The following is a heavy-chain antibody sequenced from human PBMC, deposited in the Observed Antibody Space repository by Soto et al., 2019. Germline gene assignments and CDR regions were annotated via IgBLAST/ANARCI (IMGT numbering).Heavy chain of an antibody. CDR2: IYPGDSDT. J-gene: IGHJ6*02. V-gene: IGHV5-51*01. CDR1: GYSFTSYW. Sequence: GESLKLSCKGSGYSFTSYWIGWVRQMPGKGLEWMGIIYPGDSDTRYSPSFQGQVTISADKSISTAYLQWSSLKASDTAMYYCARHLVSSSDYYYGMDVWGQGTTVTVSS. CDR3: ARHLVSSSDYYYGMDV. D-gene: IGHD6-6*01.